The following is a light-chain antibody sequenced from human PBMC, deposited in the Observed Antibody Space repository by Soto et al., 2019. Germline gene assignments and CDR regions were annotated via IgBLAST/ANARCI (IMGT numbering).Light chain of an antibody. V-gene: IGKV3D-20*02. CDR1: QSVTSTY. J-gene: IGKJ5*01. Sequence: PGERATLSCRASQSVTSTYLAWYQQKPGQAPRLLIYGASSRATGIPVRISGSGSGTDFTLTISSLEPEDLAVYYCQQRSNWPPITFGQGTRLEIK. CDR3: QQRSNWPPIT. CDR2: GAS.